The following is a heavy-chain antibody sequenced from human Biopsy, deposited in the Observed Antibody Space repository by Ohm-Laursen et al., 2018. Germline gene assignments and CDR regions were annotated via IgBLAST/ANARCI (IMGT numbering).Heavy chain of an antibody. CDR1: GDSISSYY. J-gene: IGHJ2*01. D-gene: IGHD3-22*01. CDR3: ARDRGYYSDRTVPGYFDL. Sequence: GTLSLTCTVSGDSISSYYWSWIRQPPGKGLEWIGYVYYTGSTDYSPSLQSRVTISVDTSKNHFSLRLRSVTPADTAIYYCARDRGYYSDRTVPGYFDLWGRGTLVTVSS. CDR2: VYYTGST. V-gene: IGHV4-59*01.